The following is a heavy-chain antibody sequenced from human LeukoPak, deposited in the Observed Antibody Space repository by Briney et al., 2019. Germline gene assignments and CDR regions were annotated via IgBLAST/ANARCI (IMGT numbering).Heavy chain of an antibody. D-gene: IGHD1-26*01. Sequence: SETLSLTCTVSGGSISSSGYYWGWIRQPPGKGLEWIASMYDSGSTYYNPSLKSRVTISVDTSKNQLSLKLSSLTAADTAVYYCARHEYSGSYYGLSWFDPWGQGTLVTVSS. CDR2: MYDSGST. CDR3: ARHEYSGSYYGLSWFDP. V-gene: IGHV4-39*01. CDR1: GGSISSSGYY. J-gene: IGHJ5*02.